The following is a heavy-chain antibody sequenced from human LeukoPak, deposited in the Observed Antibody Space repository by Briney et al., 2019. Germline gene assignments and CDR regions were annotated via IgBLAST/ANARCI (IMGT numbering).Heavy chain of an antibody. D-gene: IGHD3-10*01. CDR2: INNDGTGT. J-gene: IGHJ4*02. V-gene: IGHV3-74*01. Sequence: GGSLRLSCAASGFTFSNYWMHWVRQAPGKGLVWVSRINNDGTGTSYADSVKGRFTISRDSAKNTLYLQMNSLRVEGTAVYYCARGLRGPDYWGQGTLVTVSS. CDR1: GFTFSNYW. CDR3: ARGLRGPDY.